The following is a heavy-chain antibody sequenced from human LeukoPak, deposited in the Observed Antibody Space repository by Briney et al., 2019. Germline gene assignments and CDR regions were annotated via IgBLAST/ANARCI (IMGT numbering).Heavy chain of an antibody. CDR1: GFSFSGHW. J-gene: IGHJ4*02. CDR3: ARGPNSNWSGLDF. CDR2: ISPTGSTT. V-gene: IGHV3-74*01. D-gene: IGHD6-6*01. Sequence: GGSLRLSCTASGFSFSGHWVHWARQLPGKGLVWVSRISPTGSTTSYADSVKGRFTVSRDNAKNTLYLQVNNLRAEDTAVYYCARGPNSNWSGLDFWGQGTLLTVSS.